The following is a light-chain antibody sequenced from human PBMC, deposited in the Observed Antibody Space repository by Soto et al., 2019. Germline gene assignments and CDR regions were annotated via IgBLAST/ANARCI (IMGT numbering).Light chain of an antibody. V-gene: IGKV3-15*01. CDR2: GAS. Sequence: DIVLTQSPATLSVPPGEVATLSCRVSQSINTNLAWYQQKPGQTPRLLIYGASTRATVIPSRFSGSGSGTDFTPSIIGLQTDNFAVDYCQEDHHWPPKVNFGAGTRVY. CDR3: QEDHHWPPKVN. J-gene: IGKJ3*01. CDR1: QSINTN.